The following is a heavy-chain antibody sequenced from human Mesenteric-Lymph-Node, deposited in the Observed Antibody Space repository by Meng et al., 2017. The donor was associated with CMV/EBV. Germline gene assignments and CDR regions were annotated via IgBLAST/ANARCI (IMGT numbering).Heavy chain of an antibody. Sequence: LSCAASGFTFSSYGMSWVRQAPGKGLEWVSALSGSGITTYYADSVKGRFTISRDNSKNTLYLQMNSLRAEDTAVYYCAKDRAWGLDYWGQGTLVTVSS. CDR1: GFTFSSYG. V-gene: IGHV3-23*01. J-gene: IGHJ4*02. D-gene: IGHD7-27*01. CDR3: AKDRAWGLDY. CDR2: LSGSGITT.